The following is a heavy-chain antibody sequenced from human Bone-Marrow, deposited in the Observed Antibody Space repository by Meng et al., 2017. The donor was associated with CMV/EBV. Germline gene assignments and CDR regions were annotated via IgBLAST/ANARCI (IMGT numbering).Heavy chain of an antibody. CDR2: IYPGDSDT. Sequence: GGSLRLSCKGSGYSFTSYWIGWVRQMPGKGLEWMGIIYPGDSDTRYSPSFQGQVTISADKSISTAYLQWSSLKASDTAMYYCARHCSSTSCYVPFGMDVWGQGTTVTVSS. J-gene: IGHJ6*02. V-gene: IGHV5-51*01. D-gene: IGHD2-2*01. CDR1: GYSFTSYW. CDR3: ARHCSSTSCYVPFGMDV.